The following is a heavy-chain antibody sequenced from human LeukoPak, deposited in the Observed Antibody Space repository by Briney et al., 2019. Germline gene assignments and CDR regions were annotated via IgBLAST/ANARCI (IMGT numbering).Heavy chain of an antibody. CDR1: GITVSSSY. V-gene: IGHV3-66*02. CDR2: IYTGGGT. D-gene: IGHD1-26*01. Sequence: GGSLRLSCAASGITVSSSYMSWVREAPGKGLEWASIIYTGGGTYYADSVKGRFTISRDSSKNTLHLQMNSLRTEDTAVYYCARVSTLGARSIDYWGQGTLVTVSS. CDR3: ARVSTLGARSIDY. J-gene: IGHJ4*02.